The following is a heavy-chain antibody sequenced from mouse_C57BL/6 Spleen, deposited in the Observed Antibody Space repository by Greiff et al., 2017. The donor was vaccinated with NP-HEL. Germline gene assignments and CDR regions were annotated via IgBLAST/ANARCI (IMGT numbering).Heavy chain of an antibody. V-gene: IGHV7-1*01. CDR1: GFTFSDFY. CDR2: SRNKANDYTT. J-gene: IGHJ4*01. Sequence: EVQLVESGGGLVQSGRSLRLSCATSGFTFSDFYMEWVRQAPGKGLEWIAASRNKANDYTTEYSASVKGRFIVSRDTSQSILYLQMNALRAEDTAIYYCARGNYYGSSAYAMDYWGQGTSVTVSS. D-gene: IGHD1-1*01. CDR3: ARGNYYGSSAYAMDY.